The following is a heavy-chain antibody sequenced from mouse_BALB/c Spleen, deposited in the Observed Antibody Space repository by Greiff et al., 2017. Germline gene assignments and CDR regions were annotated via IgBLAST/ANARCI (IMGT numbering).Heavy chain of an antibody. Sequence: QVQLKESGAELVRPGASVTLSCKASGYTFTDYEMHWVKQTPVHGLEWIGAIDPETGGTAYNQKFKGKATLTADKSSSTAYMELRSLTSEDSAVYYCTRGYYYGSDYWGQGTTLTVSS. CDR3: TRGYYYGSDY. CDR1: GYTFTDYE. CDR2: IDPETGGT. J-gene: IGHJ2*01. D-gene: IGHD1-1*01. V-gene: IGHV1-15*01.